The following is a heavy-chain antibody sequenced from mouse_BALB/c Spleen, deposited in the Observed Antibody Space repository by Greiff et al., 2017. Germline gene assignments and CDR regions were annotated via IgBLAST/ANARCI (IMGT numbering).Heavy chain of an antibody. CDR1: GYTFTNYW. Sequence: VKLVESGAELVRPGTSVKISCKASGYTFTNYWLGWVKQRPGHGLEWIGDIYPGGGYTNYNEKFKGKATLTADTSSSTAYMQLSSLTSEDSAVYFCARGYDYDSYYFDYWGQGTTLTVSS. D-gene: IGHD2-4*01. V-gene: IGHV1-63*02. CDR2: IYPGGGYT. J-gene: IGHJ2*01. CDR3: ARGYDYDSYYFDY.